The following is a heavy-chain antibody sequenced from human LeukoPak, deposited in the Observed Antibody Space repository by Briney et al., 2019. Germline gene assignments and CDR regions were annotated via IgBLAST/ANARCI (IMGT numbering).Heavy chain of an antibody. Sequence: ASVKVSCKASGYTFTGYYMHWVRQAPGQGLEWMGRINPNNGGTIYAQKFQGRVTMTRDTSISTAYMELSRLRSDDTAVYYCARDRRASGSPYFDYWGQGTLVTVSS. CDR1: GYTFTGYY. D-gene: IGHD1-26*01. J-gene: IGHJ4*02. V-gene: IGHV1-2*06. CDR2: INPNNGGT. CDR3: ARDRRASGSPYFDY.